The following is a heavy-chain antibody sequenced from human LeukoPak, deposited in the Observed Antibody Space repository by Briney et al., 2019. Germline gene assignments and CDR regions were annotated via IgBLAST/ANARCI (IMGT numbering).Heavy chain of an antibody. D-gene: IGHD6-19*01. J-gene: IGHJ3*02. V-gene: IGHV3-48*01. Sequence: GGSLRLSCAASGFTFSNYFMNSVRQAPGKGLGWVSYISSSSSIISHADSVKGGFTISRDDAKNSLYLQMNSLRAEDTAVYYCARPQYRNGFGAFDIWGQGTMVTVSS. CDR2: ISSSSSII. CDR3: ARPQYRNGFGAFDI. CDR1: GFTFSNYF.